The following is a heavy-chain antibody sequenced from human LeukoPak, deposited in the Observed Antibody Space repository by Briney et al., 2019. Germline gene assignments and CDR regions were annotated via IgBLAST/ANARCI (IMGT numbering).Heavy chain of an antibody. Sequence: SQTLSLTCTVSGGSISSGGYYWSWIRQHPGKGLEWIGYIYYSGSTYYNPSLKSRVTISVDMSKNQFSLKLSSVAAADTAVYYCARDGGSDSYGSYYFDYWGQGTLVTVSS. CDR3: ARDGGSDSYGSYYFDY. J-gene: IGHJ4*02. CDR1: GGSISSGGYY. CDR2: IYYSGST. D-gene: IGHD5-18*01. V-gene: IGHV4-31*03.